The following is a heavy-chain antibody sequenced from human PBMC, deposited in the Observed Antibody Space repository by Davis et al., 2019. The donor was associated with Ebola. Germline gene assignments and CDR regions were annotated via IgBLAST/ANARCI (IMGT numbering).Heavy chain of an antibody. J-gene: IGHJ4*02. D-gene: IGHD6-19*01. CDR2: IKQDGSEK. Sequence: GESLKISCAASGFTFSGYWMSWVRQAPGKGLGWVATIKQDGSEKYVDSVKGRFTISRDNSKNTLYLQMNSLRAEDTAVYYCARALSSGWYRGFDYWGQGTLVTVSS. CDR1: GFTFSGYW. CDR3: ARALSSGWYRGFDY. V-gene: IGHV3-7*01.